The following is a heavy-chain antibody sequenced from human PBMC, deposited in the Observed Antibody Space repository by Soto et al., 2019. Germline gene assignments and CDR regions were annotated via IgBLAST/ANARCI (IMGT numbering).Heavy chain of an antibody. CDR3: ARETYYFGSGTYDDGMDV. J-gene: IGHJ6*02. V-gene: IGHV1-18*04. D-gene: IGHD3-10*01. CDR1: GFTFTSYG. CDR2: ISIYNDNT. Sequence: VQLVQSGSEVKKPGASVKVSCKASGFTFTSYGISWVRQAPGQGLEWMAWISIYNDNTKYAQKFQVRITMTTDTSTSTAYMELRSLRSDDTAVYYCARETYYFGSGTYDDGMDVWGQGTTVTVSS.